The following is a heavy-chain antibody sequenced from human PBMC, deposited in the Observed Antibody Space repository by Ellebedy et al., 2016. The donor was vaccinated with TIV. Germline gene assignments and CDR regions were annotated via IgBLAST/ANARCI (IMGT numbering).Heavy chain of an antibody. J-gene: IGHJ6*02. D-gene: IGHD6-13*01. CDR3: ASAKVYSSSWYDAASGYYYGMDV. Sequence: AASVKVSCKASGGTFSSYAISWVRQAPGQGLEWMGGIIPIFGTANYAQKFQGRVTITADESTSTAYMELSSLRAEDTAVYYCASAKVYSSSWYDAASGYYYGMDVWGQGTTVTVSS. CDR1: GGTFSSYA. V-gene: IGHV1-69*13. CDR2: IIPIFGTA.